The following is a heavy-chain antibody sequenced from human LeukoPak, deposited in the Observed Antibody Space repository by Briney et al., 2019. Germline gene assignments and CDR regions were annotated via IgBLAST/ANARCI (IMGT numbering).Heavy chain of an antibody. J-gene: IGHJ6*02. V-gene: IGHV4-59*08. CDR1: GGSITSYY. CDR2: IYYSGST. Sequence: SETLSLTCTVSGGSITSYYWSWIRQPPGKGLEWIGNIYYSGSTNYNPPLKRRVTIPVDTSMTQSSLKLMSVTAADTAVYYCARVFGIDYYDIGRCLDVWGQGTTVTVSS. CDR3: ARVFGIDYYDIGRCLDV. D-gene: IGHD3-22*01.